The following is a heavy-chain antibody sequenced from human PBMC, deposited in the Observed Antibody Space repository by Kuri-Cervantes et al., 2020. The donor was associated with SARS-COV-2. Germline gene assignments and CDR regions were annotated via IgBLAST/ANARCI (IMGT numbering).Heavy chain of an antibody. D-gene: IGHD7-27*01. J-gene: IGHJ4*02. CDR2: ISGSGGST. CDR1: GFTFSSYA. Sequence: GGSLRLSCAASGFTFSSYAMSWVRQAPGKGLEWVSAISGSGGSTYYADSVKGRFTISRENSKNTLYLQMNSLRAEDTAVYYCARDLRLGKSLDYWGQGTLVTVSS. V-gene: IGHV3-23*01. CDR3: ARDLRLGKSLDY.